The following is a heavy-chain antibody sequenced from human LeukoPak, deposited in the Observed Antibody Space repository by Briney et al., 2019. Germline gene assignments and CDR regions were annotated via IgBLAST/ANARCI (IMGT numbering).Heavy chain of an antibody. V-gene: IGHV4-39*07. CDR2: IYYSGST. J-gene: IGHJ4*02. CDR3: ARLRGNYFPDY. D-gene: IGHD4-11*01. Sequence: SETLSLTCTVSGGSISSSSYYWGWIRQPPGKGLEWIGSIYYSGSTYYNPSLKSRVTISVDTSKNQFSLRLTSVTAADTAVYYCARLRGNYFPDYWGQGTLVTVSS. CDR1: GGSISSSSYY.